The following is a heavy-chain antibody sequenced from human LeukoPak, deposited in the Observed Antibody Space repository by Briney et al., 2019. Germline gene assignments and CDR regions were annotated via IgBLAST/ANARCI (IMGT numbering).Heavy chain of an antibody. CDR1: GGSISSSSYY. J-gene: IGHJ3*02. CDR3: ARGLVTAIYAFDI. CDR2: IYYSGST. V-gene: IGHV4-31*03. Sequence: SETLSLTCSVSGGSISSSSYYWGWIRQPPGKGLEWIGYIYYSGSTYYNPSLKSRVTISVDTSKNQFSLKLSSVTAADTAVYYCARGLVTAIYAFDIWGQGTMVTVSS. D-gene: IGHD2-21*02.